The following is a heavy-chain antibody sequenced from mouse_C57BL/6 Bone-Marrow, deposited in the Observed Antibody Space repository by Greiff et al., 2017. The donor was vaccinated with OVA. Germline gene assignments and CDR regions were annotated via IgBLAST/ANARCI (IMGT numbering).Heavy chain of an antibody. J-gene: IGHJ2*01. CDR1: GFNIKDDY. CDR3: TVVDYFDY. V-gene: IGHV14-4*01. D-gene: IGHD1-1*01. Sequence: VQLKESGAELVRPGASVKLSCTASGFNIKDDYMHWVKQRPEQGLEWIGWIDPENGDTEYASKFQGKATITADTSSNTAYLQLSRLTSEDTAVYYCTVVDYFDYWGQGTTLTVSS. CDR2: IDPENGDT.